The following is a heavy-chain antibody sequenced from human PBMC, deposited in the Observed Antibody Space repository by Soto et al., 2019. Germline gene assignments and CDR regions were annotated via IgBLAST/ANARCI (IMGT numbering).Heavy chain of an antibody. J-gene: IGHJ4*02. CDR3: ARFRIAAAGTSDY. V-gene: IGHV4-59*08. CDR1: GGSISSYY. Sequence: SETLSLTCTVSGGSISSYYWSWIRQPPGKGLEWIGYIYYSGSTNYNPSLKSRVTISVDTSKNQFSLKLSSVTAADTAVYYCARFRIAAAGTSDYWGQGTLVTVSS. D-gene: IGHD6-13*01. CDR2: IYYSGST.